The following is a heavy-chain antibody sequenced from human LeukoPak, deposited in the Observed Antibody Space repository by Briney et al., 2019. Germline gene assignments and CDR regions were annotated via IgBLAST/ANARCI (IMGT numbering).Heavy chain of an antibody. J-gene: IGHJ4*02. V-gene: IGHV3-23*01. CDR1: GFTFSSYS. Sequence: PGGSLRLSCAASGFTFSSYSMNWVRQAPGKGLEWVSAISGSGGSTYYADSVKGRFTISRDNSKNTLYLQMNSLRAEDTAVYYCAKGNYYDSSGYVAWNCWGQGTLVTVSS. D-gene: IGHD3-22*01. CDR3: AKGNYYDSSGYVAWNC. CDR2: ISGSGGST.